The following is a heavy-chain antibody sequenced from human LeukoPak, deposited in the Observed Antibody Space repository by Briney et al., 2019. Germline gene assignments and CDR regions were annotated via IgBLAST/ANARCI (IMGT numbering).Heavy chain of an antibody. CDR1: GFTFSSYA. CDR3: AREYFGDAFDI. V-gene: IGHV3-30-3*01. CDR2: ISYDGSNK. J-gene: IGHJ3*02. Sequence: PGRSLRLSCAASGFTFSSYAMHWVRQAPGKGLEWVAVISYDGSNKYYADSVKGRFTISRDNSKNTLYLQMNSLRAEDTAVYYCAREYFGDAFDIWGQGTMVTVSS. D-gene: IGHD3-9*01.